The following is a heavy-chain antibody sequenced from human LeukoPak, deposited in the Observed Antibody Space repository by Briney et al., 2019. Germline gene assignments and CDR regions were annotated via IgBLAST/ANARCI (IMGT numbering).Heavy chain of an antibody. D-gene: IGHD1-26*01. CDR3: ARVKVGATADY. Sequence: ASVKVSCKASGYTFTGYYMHWVRQAPGQGLEWMGWINPNSGSTNYAQKFQGRVTMTRDTSISTAYMELSRLRSDDTAVYYRARVKVGATADYWGQGTLVTVSS. J-gene: IGHJ4*02. CDR1: GYTFTGYY. CDR2: INPNSGST. V-gene: IGHV1-2*02.